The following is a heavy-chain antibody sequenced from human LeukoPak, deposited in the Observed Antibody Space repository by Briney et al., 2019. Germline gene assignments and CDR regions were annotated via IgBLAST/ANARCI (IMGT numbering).Heavy chain of an antibody. CDR3: AGEMDSGSYLAY. J-gene: IGHJ4*02. Sequence: GGSLRLSCAASGFVFRSYAMNWVRQAPGKGLEWISFIRRTGTITYYSDSVKGRFTVSRDDATNSLYLQMNSLRADDTAVYYCAGEMDSGSYLAYWGQGALVTVSS. CDR1: GFVFRSYA. CDR2: IRRTGTIT. V-gene: IGHV3-48*01. D-gene: IGHD3-10*01.